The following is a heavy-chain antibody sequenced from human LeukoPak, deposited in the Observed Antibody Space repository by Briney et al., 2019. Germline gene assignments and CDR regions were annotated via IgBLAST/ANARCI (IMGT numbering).Heavy chain of an antibody. CDR3: ARGNSLLRPRSSGWGGAFDI. D-gene: IGHD6-19*01. CDR1: SGSITSSSYY. Sequence: ASETLSLTCTVSSGSITSSSYYWVWIRQPPGMGLEWIGSKFYSGGTYYNPSLKSRVTLSVDASKNQFSLKLSSVTAADTAVYYCARGNSLLRPRSSGWGGAFDIWGQGTMVTVSS. V-gene: IGHV4-39*07. J-gene: IGHJ3*02. CDR2: KFYSGGT.